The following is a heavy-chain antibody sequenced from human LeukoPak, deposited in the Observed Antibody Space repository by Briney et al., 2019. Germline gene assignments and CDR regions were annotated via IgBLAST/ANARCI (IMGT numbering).Heavy chain of an antibody. CDR2: LNTKTGTP. Sequence: ASVKVSCKASGYTFSRNAINWVRQAPGQGLEWMGWLNTKTGTPTYAQGFTGRFAFSLDISVSTTYLQISNLKPEDTAVYYCARRSPSADAFDIWGQGTMVTVSS. J-gene: IGHJ3*02. V-gene: IGHV7-4-1*02. CDR1: GYTFSRNA. CDR3: ARRSPSADAFDI.